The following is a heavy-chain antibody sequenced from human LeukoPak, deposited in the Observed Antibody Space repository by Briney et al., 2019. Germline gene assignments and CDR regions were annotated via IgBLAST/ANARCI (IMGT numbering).Heavy chain of an antibody. CDR2: ISAYNGNT. D-gene: IGHD1-1*01. V-gene: IGHV1-18*01. Sequence: GASVKVSCKASGYTFTSYGISWVRQAPGQGLEWMGWISAYNGNTNYAQKLQGRVTMTTDTSTSTAYMELRSLRSDDTAVYYCARGTTTGTTWDYYFYYMDVWGKGTTVTVSS. J-gene: IGHJ6*03. CDR3: ARGTTTGTTWDYYFYYMDV. CDR1: GYTFTSYG.